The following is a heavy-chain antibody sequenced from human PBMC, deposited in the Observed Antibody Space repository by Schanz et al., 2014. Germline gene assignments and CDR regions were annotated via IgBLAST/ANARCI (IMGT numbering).Heavy chain of an antibody. Sequence: QVQLAESGGGLVKPGGSLRLSCAASGFTFSDYYMTWIRQAPGKGLEWLSYISDSGTYTNYADSVKGRFTISRDNSKSTLYVEMNSLRVEDTAVYYCAKTLFPGGTQTFGNWGRGTLVTVSS. CDR2: ISDSGTYT. CDR1: GFTFSDYY. J-gene: IGHJ4*02. V-gene: IGHV3-11*05. D-gene: IGHD2-8*02. CDR3: AKTLFPGGTQTFGN.